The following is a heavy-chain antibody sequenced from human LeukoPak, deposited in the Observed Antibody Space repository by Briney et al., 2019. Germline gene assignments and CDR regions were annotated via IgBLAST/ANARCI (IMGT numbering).Heavy chain of an antibody. Sequence: SETLSLTCAVYGGSFSGYYWSWIRQPPGKGLEWIGEINHSGSTNYNPSLKSRVTISVDTSKNQFSLKLSSVTAADTAVYYCARGQDIVVVVAATLFDYWGQGTLVTVSS. V-gene: IGHV4-34*01. CDR1: GGSFSGYY. CDR3: ARGQDIVVVVAATLFDY. J-gene: IGHJ4*02. CDR2: INHSGST. D-gene: IGHD2-15*01.